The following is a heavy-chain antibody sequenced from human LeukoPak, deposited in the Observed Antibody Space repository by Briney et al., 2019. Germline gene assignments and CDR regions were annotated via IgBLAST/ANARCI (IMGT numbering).Heavy chain of an antibody. V-gene: IGHV4-30-2*01. Sequence: PSETLSLTCAVSGGSISSGGYSWSWIRQPPRKGLEWIGYIYHSGSTYYNPSLKSRVTISVDRSKNQFSLKLSSVTAADTAVYYCAREITMVRGGPAGFDYWGQGTLVTVSS. CDR3: AREITMVRGGPAGFDY. CDR1: GGSISSGGYS. CDR2: IYHSGST. D-gene: IGHD3-10*01. J-gene: IGHJ4*02.